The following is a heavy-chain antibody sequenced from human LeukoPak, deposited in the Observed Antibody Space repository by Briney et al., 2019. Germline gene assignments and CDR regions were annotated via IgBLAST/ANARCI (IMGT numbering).Heavy chain of an antibody. D-gene: IGHD6-13*01. V-gene: IGHV3-21*01. CDR3: AREYKGQQQLVPVRAFDI. CDR1: GFTFSSYS. CDR2: ISSSSSYI. J-gene: IGHJ3*02. Sequence: GGSLRLSCAASGFTFSSYSMNWVRQAPGKGLEWVSPISSSSSYIYYADSVKGRFTISRDNAKNSLYLQMNSLRAEDTAVYYCAREYKGQQQLVPVRAFDIWGQGTMVTVSS.